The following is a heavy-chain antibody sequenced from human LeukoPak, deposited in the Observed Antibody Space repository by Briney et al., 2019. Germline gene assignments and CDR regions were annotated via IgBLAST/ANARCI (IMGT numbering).Heavy chain of an antibody. CDR1: GGSFSGYY. CDR3: ARDHDYGDHAKYYFDY. J-gene: IGHJ4*02. D-gene: IGHD4-17*01. Sequence: SETLSLTCAVYGGSFSGYYWSWIRQPPGKGLEWIGEINHSGSTNYNPSLKSRVTISVDTSKNQFSLKLSSVTAADTAVYYCARDHDYGDHAKYYFDYWGQGTLVTVSS. V-gene: IGHV4-34*01. CDR2: INHSGST.